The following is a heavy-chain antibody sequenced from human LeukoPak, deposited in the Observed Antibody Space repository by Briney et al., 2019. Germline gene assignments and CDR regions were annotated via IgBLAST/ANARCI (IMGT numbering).Heavy chain of an antibody. CDR3: ARAYYDFWSGYSAGSEYFQH. D-gene: IGHD3-3*01. V-gene: IGHV1-18*01. J-gene: IGHJ1*01. CDR2: ISSYNGNT. Sequence: ASVKVSCKASGYNFTSYGISWVRQDPGQGLEWMGWISSYNGNTNYAQKLQGRVTMTTDTSTSTAYMELRSLRSDDTAVYYCARAYYDFWSGYSAGSEYFQHWGQGTLVTVSS. CDR1: GYNFTSYG.